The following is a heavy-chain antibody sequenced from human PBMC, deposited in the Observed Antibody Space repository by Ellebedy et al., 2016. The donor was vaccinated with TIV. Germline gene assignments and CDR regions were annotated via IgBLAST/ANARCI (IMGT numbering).Heavy chain of an antibody. V-gene: IGHV4-39*01. CDR1: GGSVSSTRYY. J-gene: IGHJ4*02. Sequence: MPSETLSLTCSVSGGSVSSTRYYWAWIRQPPGKGLEYIGSAYYRGSPYYNPSFKRRVTLSADTSKNQFSLNLRTVTAADTAVYYCARTDPWQPIDDWGQGILVSVSS. D-gene: IGHD2-21*02. CDR2: AYYRGSP. CDR3: ARTDPWQPIDD.